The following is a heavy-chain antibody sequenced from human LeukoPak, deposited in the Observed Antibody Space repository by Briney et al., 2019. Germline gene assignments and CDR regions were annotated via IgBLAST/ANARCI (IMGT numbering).Heavy chain of an antibody. Sequence: GGSLRLSCAASGFTFSSYGMHWVRQAPGKGLEWVAVIWNDGSSKNYVDSVKGRFIISRDNSRNTLYLQMNSLRAEDAAVYYCARGCGGSAACYIIDYWGQGTLVTVSS. V-gene: IGHV3-33*01. J-gene: IGHJ4*02. D-gene: IGHD2-15*01. CDR2: IWNDGSSK. CDR3: ARGCGGSAACYIIDY. CDR1: GFTFSSYG.